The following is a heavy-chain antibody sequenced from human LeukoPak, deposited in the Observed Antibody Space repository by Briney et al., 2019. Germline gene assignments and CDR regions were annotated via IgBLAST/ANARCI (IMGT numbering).Heavy chain of an antibody. V-gene: IGHV4-34*01. CDR1: GGSISSYY. CDR2: INHSGST. Sequence: SETLSLTCTVSGGSISSYYWSWIRKPPGKGLEWIGEINHSGSTNYNPSLKSRVTISVDTSKNQFSLKLSSVTAADTAVYYCARGQDNWFDPWGQGTLVTVSS. CDR3: ARGQDNWFDP. J-gene: IGHJ5*02.